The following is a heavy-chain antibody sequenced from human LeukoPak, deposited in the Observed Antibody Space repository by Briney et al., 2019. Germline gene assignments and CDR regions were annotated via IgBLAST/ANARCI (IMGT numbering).Heavy chain of an antibody. D-gene: IGHD1-26*01. V-gene: IGHV4-61*02. Sequence: PSETLSLTCVVSGGSLISTDHHRGWIRQTPGKRLEWIGRIYTSGSTNYNPSLKSRVTISVDTSKNQFSLKLSSVTAADTAVYYCAAGGGYSAFDYWGQGTLVTVSS. CDR3: AAGGGYSAFDY. J-gene: IGHJ4*02. CDR1: GGSLISTDHH. CDR2: IYTSGST.